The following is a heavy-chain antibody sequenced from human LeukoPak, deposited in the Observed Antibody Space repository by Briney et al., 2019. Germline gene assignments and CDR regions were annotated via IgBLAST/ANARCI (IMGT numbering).Heavy chain of an antibody. CDR3: ARHEVGSSGDLTSGGFTWWLIPKKDDAFDI. CDR2: FYSNGNT. J-gene: IGHJ3*02. Sequence: PSETLSLTCTVSGGSISSNSYYWGRIRQPPGKGLEWIGSFYSNGNTYYSPSLKSRVTISVDTSKNQFSLKLSSVTAADTAVYYCARHEVGSSGDLTSGGFTWWLIPKKDDAFDIWGQGTMVTVSS. D-gene: IGHD3-22*01. V-gene: IGHV4-39*01. CDR1: GGSISSNSYY.